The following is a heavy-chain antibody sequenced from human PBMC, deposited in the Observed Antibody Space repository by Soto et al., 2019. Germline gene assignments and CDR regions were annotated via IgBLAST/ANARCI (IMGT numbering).Heavy chain of an antibody. CDR3: VKAGYTSGLL. Sequence: VQLLESGGGLIQPGGSLRLSCVASGFTFSSYAMYWVRQGPGTGLEWVAVIDSDDGKTYYANAVKGRFSISRDNSKNTLFLQMNSLRGEDTATYYCVKAGYTSGLLWGQGTLVTV. CDR1: GFTFSSYA. V-gene: IGHV3-23*01. J-gene: IGHJ4*02. CDR2: IDSDDGKT. D-gene: IGHD6-25*01.